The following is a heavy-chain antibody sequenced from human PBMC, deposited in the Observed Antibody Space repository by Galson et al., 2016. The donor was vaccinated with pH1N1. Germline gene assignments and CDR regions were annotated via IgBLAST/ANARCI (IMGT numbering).Heavy chain of an antibody. J-gene: IGHJ4*02. V-gene: IGHV4-31*03. D-gene: IGHD6-19*01. CDR2: IFYSGST. Sequence: TLSLTCTVSGGSISSGDYYWSWIRQHPGKGLEWIGYIFYSGSTYYNPSLKSRVTISVDTSKNQFSLKLSSVTAADTAVYYCARGVSVAGTPRLDYWGQGTLVTVSS. CDR3: ARGVSVAGTPRLDY. CDR1: GGSISSGDYY.